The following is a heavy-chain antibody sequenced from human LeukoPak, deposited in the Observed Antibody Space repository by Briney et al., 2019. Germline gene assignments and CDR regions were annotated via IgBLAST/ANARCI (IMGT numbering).Heavy chain of an antibody. D-gene: IGHD3-3*01. V-gene: IGHV4-39*01. Sequence: PSETLSLTCTVSGGSISSSSYYWGWIRQPPGKGLEWIGSIYYSGSTYYNPSLKSRVTISVDTSKNQFSLKLSSVTAADTAVYYCARHGRYDFWSGYYPDYWGQGTLVTVSS. CDR1: GGSISSSSYY. J-gene: IGHJ4*02. CDR2: IYYSGST. CDR3: ARHGRYDFWSGYYPDY.